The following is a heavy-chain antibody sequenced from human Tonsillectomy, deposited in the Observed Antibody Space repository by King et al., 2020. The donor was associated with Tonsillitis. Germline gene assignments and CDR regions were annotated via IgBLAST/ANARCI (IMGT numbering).Heavy chain of an antibody. CDR3: ARVSSGSSWYYFDY. D-gene: IGHD1-26*01. Sequence: QLQESGPGLVKPSETLSLTCSVSGYSISSGYYWGWIRQPPGKGLEWIGSIRHSGSTYSNPSLKSRVTISVGTSKNQFSLKLNSVTAADTAVYYCARVSSGSSWYYFDYWGQGTLVTVSS. CDR2: IRHSGST. CDR1: GYSISSGYY. V-gene: IGHV4-38-2*02. J-gene: IGHJ4*02.